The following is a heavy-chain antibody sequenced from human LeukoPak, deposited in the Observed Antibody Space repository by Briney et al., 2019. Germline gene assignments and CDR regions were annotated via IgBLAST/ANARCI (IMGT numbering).Heavy chain of an antibody. CDR2: IYTSGST. CDR1: GGSSSSYY. J-gene: IGHJ4*02. Sequence: TSETLSLTCTVSGGSSSSYYWSWIRQPAGKGLEWIGRIYTSGSTNYNPPLKSRVTMSVDTSKNQFSLKLSSVTAGDTAVYYCARDSGRRDGYNYWGQGTLVSVSS. V-gene: IGHV4-4*07. D-gene: IGHD5-24*01. CDR3: ARDSGRRDGYNY.